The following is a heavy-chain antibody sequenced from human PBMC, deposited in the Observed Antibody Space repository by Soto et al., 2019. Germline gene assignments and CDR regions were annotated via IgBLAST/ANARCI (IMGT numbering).Heavy chain of an antibody. D-gene: IGHD6-6*01. CDR1: GGSISGSPSY. CDR2: VYYIGNT. Sequence: QLQLQELGPGLVKPSETLSLTCTVSGGSISGSPSYWGWIRQPPGKGLEWIGSVYYIGNTYYSPSLKTRVTISVDTSKNQFSLKLTSVTAADTALYYCAGQIYSSSGYYFDYWGQGTLVTVSS. J-gene: IGHJ4*02. CDR3: AGQIYSSSGYYFDY. V-gene: IGHV4-39*01.